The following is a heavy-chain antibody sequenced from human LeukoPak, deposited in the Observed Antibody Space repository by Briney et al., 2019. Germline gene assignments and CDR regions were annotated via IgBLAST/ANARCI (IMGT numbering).Heavy chain of an antibody. V-gene: IGHV1-69*05. CDR2: IIPIFGTA. D-gene: IGHD1-26*01. Sequence: SVKVSCKASGGTFSSYAISWVRQAPGQGLEWMGGIIPIFGTANYAQKFQGRVTITTDESTSTAYMELSSLRSEDTAVYYCANGLAASGNFLLRDYYYFIDVWGKGTTVIVS. CDR3: ANGLAASGNFLLRDYYYFIDV. J-gene: IGHJ6*03. CDR1: GGTFSSYA.